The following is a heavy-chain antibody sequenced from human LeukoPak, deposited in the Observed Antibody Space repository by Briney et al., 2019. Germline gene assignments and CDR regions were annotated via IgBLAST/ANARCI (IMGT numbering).Heavy chain of an antibody. D-gene: IGHD1-1*01. J-gene: IGHJ4*02. CDR3: ARINWNPDY. CDR1: GYSISRGYH. Sequence: SSEPLSLTCAVSGYSISRGYHWDWIRQPPGKGLEWIGSIHHSGSTYYNPSLKSRVTISVDTSKNQFSLKLSSVTAADTAVYYCARINWNPDYWGQGTLVTVSS. CDR2: IHHSGST. V-gene: IGHV4-38-2*01.